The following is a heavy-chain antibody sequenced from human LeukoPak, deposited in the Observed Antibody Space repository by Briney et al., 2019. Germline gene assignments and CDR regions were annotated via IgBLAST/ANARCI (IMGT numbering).Heavy chain of an antibody. J-gene: IGHJ4*02. V-gene: IGHV3-23*01. CDR2: ISGSGGST. Sequence: GGSLRLSCAASGFTFSSYAMSWVRQAPGKGLEWVSAISGSGGSTYYADSVKGRFTISRDNSKNTLYLQMNSLRAEDTAVYYCAKDHYRAADVIRYFDWLLLVSFDYWGQGTLVTVSS. D-gene: IGHD3-9*01. CDR1: GFTFSSYA. CDR3: AKDHYRAADVIRYFDWLLLVSFDY.